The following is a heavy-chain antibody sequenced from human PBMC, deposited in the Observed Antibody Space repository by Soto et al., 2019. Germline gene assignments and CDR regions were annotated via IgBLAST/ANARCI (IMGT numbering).Heavy chain of an antibody. D-gene: IGHD3-22*01. CDR2: IYHSGST. Sequence: QVQLQESGPGLVKPSETLSLTCAVSGYSISSGYYWGWIRQPPGKGLEWIGSIYHSGSTYYNPSLKSRVTISVDTSKNQFSLKLSSVTAADTAVYYCARDRGGYIDYWGQGTLVTVSS. CDR3: ARDRGGYIDY. CDR1: GYSISSGYY. J-gene: IGHJ4*02. V-gene: IGHV4-38-2*02.